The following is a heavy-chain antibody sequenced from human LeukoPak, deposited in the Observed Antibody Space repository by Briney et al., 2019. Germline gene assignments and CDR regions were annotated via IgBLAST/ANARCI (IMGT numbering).Heavy chain of an antibody. CDR3: AARYCSNGVCHFY. V-gene: IGHV3-74*01. Sequence: QPGGSLRLSCVASGFTFSSYWMHWVRQAPGKGLVWVSRINSDGSTTNYADSVKGRFTISRDNAKNTLFLQMNSLRAEDTAVYYCAARYCSNGVCHFYWGQGTLVTVSS. CDR2: INSDGSTT. CDR1: GFTFSSYW. J-gene: IGHJ4*02. D-gene: IGHD2-8*01.